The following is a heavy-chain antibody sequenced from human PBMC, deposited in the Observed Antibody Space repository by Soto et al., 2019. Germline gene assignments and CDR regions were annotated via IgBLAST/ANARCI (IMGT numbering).Heavy chain of an antibody. CDR1: GCTFTSHA. Sequence: ASVKVSCKASGCTFTSHAMDWLRQAPGQRLEWMGWINAGNGNTKYSQKFQGRVTITRDTSASTAYMELSSLRSEYTAVYYCVRSYYGSGSYPHLFDPWGQGTLVTVSS. D-gene: IGHD3-10*01. CDR3: VRSYYGSGSYPHLFDP. CDR2: INAGNGNT. J-gene: IGHJ5*02. V-gene: IGHV1-3*01.